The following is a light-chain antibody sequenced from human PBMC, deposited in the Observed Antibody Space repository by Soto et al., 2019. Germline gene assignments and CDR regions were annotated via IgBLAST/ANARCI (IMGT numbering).Light chain of an antibody. CDR2: DAS. J-gene: IGKJ1*01. CDR1: NSVSSK. Sequence: LLVTSSPATISVPPXGTATLXRRASNSVSSKLAWYQQKPGQPPRLLLYDASNRATGIPARFSGSGSGTDLTLTISRLETEDFAVYYCQQYRSSRTFGQGTKADLK. V-gene: IGKV3D-15*01. CDR3: QQYRSSRT.